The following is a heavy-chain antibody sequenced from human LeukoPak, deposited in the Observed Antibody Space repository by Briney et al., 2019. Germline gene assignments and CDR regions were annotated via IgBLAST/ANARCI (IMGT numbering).Heavy chain of an antibody. V-gene: IGHV3-33*05. D-gene: IGHD3-3*01. J-gene: IGHJ6*02. CDR3: VRNYNMDV. CDR2: ISYDGSNK. Sequence: GRSLRLSCAASGFTFSSCGMHWVRQAPGKGLEWVAVISYDGSNKYYAGSVKGRFTISRDNAENALYLQMSSLRAEDTAVYCCVRNYNMDVWGQGTTVTVSS. CDR1: GFTFSSCG.